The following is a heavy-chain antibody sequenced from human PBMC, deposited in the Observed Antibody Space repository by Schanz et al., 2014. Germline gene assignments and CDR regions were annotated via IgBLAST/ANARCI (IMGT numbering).Heavy chain of an antibody. Sequence: EVQLVESGGGFVQPGGSLGLSCVVSGFTISSDHMSWVRQAPGKGLEWVSTIYASGATYYADSVKRRFTISRDISKNTLHLQVTSVRAEDTAIYYCARDGNYYSSRNYYKTPYYFDYWGQGTLVTVSS. J-gene: IGHJ4*02. CDR2: IYASGAT. D-gene: IGHD3-10*01. CDR3: ARDGNYYSSRNYYKTPYYFDY. V-gene: IGHV3-66*01. CDR1: GFTISSDH.